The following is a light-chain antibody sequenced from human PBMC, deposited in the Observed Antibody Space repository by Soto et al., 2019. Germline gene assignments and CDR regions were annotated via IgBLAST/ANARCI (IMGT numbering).Light chain of an antibody. CDR1: QSISSY. CDR2: AAS. Sequence: DIQMTQSPSSLSASVGDRVTITCRASQSISSYLNWYQQKPGKAPKLLIYAASSLQSGVPSRFSVSGYVTDFTLTISSLQPEDFATYNCQQSYSTPRTFGQGTKVEIK. J-gene: IGKJ1*01. CDR3: QQSYSTPRT. V-gene: IGKV1-39*01.